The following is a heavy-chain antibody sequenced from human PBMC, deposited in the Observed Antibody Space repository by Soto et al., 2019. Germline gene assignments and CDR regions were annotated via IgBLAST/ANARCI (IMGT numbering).Heavy chain of an antibody. V-gene: IGHV4-59*01. CDR2: IYYSGST. Sequence: SETLSLTCTVSGGSISSYYWSWILQPPGKGLEWIGYIYYSGSTNYNPSLKSRVTISVDTSKNQLSLKLSSVTAADTAVYYCARDHKEIAAAGRYYYYGMDVWGQGTTVTVSS. D-gene: IGHD6-13*01. CDR3: ARDHKEIAAAGRYYYYGMDV. CDR1: GGSISSYY. J-gene: IGHJ6*02.